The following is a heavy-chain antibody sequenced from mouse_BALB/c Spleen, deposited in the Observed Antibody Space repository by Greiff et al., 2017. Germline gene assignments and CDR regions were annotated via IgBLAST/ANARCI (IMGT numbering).Heavy chain of an antibody. CDR3: VRGYYGSSYDY. CDR1: GFSLTSYD. D-gene: IGHD1-1*01. J-gene: IGHJ2*01. Sequence: VQLVESGPGLVAPSQSLSITCTVSGFSLTSYDISWIRQPPGKGLEWLGVIWTGGGTNYNSAFMSRLSISKDNSKSQVFLKMNSLQTDDTAIYYCVRGYYGSSYDYWGQGTTLTVSS. CDR2: IWTGGGT. V-gene: IGHV2-9-2*01.